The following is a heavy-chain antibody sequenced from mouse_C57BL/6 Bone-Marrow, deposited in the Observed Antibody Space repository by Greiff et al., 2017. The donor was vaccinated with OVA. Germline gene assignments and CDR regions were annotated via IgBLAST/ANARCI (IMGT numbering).Heavy chain of an antibody. V-gene: IGHV2-5*01. CDR1: GFSLTSYG. J-gene: IGHJ1*03. CDR3: AKNDGYYPYWYFDV. CDR2: IWRGGST. D-gene: IGHD2-3*01. Sequence: QVQLKESGPGLVQPSQSLSITCTVSGFSLTSYGVHWVRQSPGKGLEWLGVIWRGGSTDYNAAFMSRLSITKDNSKSQVFFKMNSLQADDTAIYYCAKNDGYYPYWYFDVWGTGTTVTVSS.